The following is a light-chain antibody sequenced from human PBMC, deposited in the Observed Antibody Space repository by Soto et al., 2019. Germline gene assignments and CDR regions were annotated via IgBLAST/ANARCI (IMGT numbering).Light chain of an antibody. J-gene: IGKJ1*01. CDR2: KAS. CDR1: QTISSW. V-gene: IGKV1-5*03. CDR3: QHYNSYSEA. Sequence: IQMTQSPSTQSASVVDRVTITCRASQTISSWLAWYQQKPGKAPKLLIYKASTLKSGVPSRFSGSGSGTEFTLTISSLHPDDFATYYCQHYNSYSEAFGQGTKVDIK.